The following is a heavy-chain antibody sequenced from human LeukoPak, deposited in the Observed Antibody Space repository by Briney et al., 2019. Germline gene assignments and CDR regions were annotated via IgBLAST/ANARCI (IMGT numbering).Heavy chain of an antibody. CDR3: ARDDAADGGYLDH. CDR1: EFTFSSYA. V-gene: IGHV3-23*01. J-gene: IGHJ4*02. D-gene: IGHD3-10*01. CDR2: ISGSSGRA. Sequence: GGSLRLSCAASEFTFSSYAMSWVRQAPGKGLEWVSRISGSSGRAYYTDSVTGRFTISRDNSKNMVYLQMNSLRAEDTAIYYCARDDAADGGYLDHWGQGALVTVSS.